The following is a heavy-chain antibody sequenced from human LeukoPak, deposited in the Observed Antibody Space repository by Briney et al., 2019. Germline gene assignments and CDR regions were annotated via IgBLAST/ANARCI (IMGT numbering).Heavy chain of an antibody. CDR1: GGFISSSNYN. CDR2: IYYSGNT. V-gene: IGHV4-39*01. Sequence: PSETLSLTCIVSGGFISSSNYNWDWIRQPPGKRLEWIGSIYYSGNTYYNPSLKSRVTISVDTSKNQVSLKLNSVTAADTALYYCARVLRGSSGWTPFDFWGQGTLVTVSS. D-gene: IGHD6-19*01. CDR3: ARVLRGSSGWTPFDF. J-gene: IGHJ4*02.